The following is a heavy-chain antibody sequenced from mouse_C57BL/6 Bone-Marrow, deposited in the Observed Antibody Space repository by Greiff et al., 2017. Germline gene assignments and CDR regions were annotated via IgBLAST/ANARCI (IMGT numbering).Heavy chain of an antibody. CDR2: ISNGGGST. J-gene: IGHJ4*01. CDR3: ARQGDYGSSYNAMDY. D-gene: IGHD1-1*01. Sequence: DVMLVESGGGLVQPGGSLKLSCAASGFTFSDYYMYWVRQTPEKRLEWVAYISNGGGSTYYPDTVKGRFTISRDNAKNTLYLQMSRLKSEDTAMYYCARQGDYGSSYNAMDYWGQGTSVTVSS. V-gene: IGHV5-12*01. CDR1: GFTFSDYY.